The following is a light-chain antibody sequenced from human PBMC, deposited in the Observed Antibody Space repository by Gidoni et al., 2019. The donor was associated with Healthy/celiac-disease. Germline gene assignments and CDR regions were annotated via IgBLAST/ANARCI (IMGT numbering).Light chain of an antibody. CDR3: QQFNSYPL. CDR2: DAS. CDR1: QGISSA. J-gene: IGKJ3*01. Sequence: LSASVGDRVTITCRASQGISSALAWYQQKPGKAPKLLIYDASSLESGVPSRFSGSGSGTDFTLTISSLQPEDFATYYCQQFNSYPLFGPGTKVDIK. V-gene: IGKV1-13*02.